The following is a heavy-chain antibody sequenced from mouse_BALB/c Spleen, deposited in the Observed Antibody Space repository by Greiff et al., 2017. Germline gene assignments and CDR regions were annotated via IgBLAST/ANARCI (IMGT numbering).Heavy chain of an antibody. V-gene: IGHV5-12-1*01. D-gene: IGHD2-14*01. CDR3: ARQYRYDVYAMDY. J-gene: IGHJ4*01. CDR2: ISSGGGST. Sequence: EVKLVESGGGLVKPGGSLKLSCAASGFAFSSYDMSWVRQTPEKRLEWVAYISSGGGSTYYPDTVKGRFTISRDNAKNTLYLQLSSLKSEDTAMYYCARQYRYDVYAMDYWGQGTSVTVSS. CDR1: GFAFSSYD.